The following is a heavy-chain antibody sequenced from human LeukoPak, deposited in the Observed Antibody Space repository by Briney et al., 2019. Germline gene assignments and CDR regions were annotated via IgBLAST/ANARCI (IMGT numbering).Heavy chain of an antibody. V-gene: IGHV3-23*01. CDR2: ISGSGGST. D-gene: IGHD4-17*01. CDR1: GFTFSSYA. Sequence: GGSLRLSCAASGFTFSSYAMSWVRQAPGKGLEWVSAISGSGGSTYYADSVKGRFTISRDNSKNTLYLQMNSLRAEDTAVYYCANLKSMTTVTKIDYWGQGTLVTVSS. CDR3: ANLKSMTTVTKIDY. J-gene: IGHJ4*02.